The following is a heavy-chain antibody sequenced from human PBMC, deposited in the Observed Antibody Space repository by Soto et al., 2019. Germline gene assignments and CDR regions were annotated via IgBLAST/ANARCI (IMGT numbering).Heavy chain of an antibody. CDR3: AHVPGSGQLLYSYYYYMDV. CDR1: GFSLTTRGVG. J-gene: IGHJ6*03. Sequence: QITLKESGPTLVKPTQTLTLTCTFSGFSLTTRGVGVGWIRQPPGKALEWLALIYWDDDKRYSPSLKSRLTITKDTSKNQVVLPLTNMDPVDTATYYCAHVPGSGQLLYSYYYYMDVWGKGATVAVS. V-gene: IGHV2-5*02. CDR2: IYWDDDK. D-gene: IGHD3-10*01.